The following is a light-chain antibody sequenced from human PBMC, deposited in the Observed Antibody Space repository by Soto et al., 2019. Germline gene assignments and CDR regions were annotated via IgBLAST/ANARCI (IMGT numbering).Light chain of an antibody. CDR2: AAS. J-gene: IGKJ1*01. CDR1: QSISSY. V-gene: IGKV1-39*01. Sequence: DIQMTQSPSSLSASVGDRVTITCRAGQSISSYLNWYQQKPGKAPKLLIYAASSLQSGVPSRFSGSGSGTDFTLTISRLQPEDFATYYCQQSYSTPRTFGQGTKVDIK. CDR3: QQSYSTPRT.